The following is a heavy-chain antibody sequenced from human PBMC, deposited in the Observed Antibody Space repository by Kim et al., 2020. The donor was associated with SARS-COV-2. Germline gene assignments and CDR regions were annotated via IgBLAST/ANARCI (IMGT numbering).Heavy chain of an antibody. J-gene: IGHJ4*02. Sequence: FSSYWMQWVRQAPGKGLVWVSRINSEGGTTSYADSVKGRFAISRDNAKSTLYLQMNSLRAEDTAVYYCASRRYTGTYYYFDYWGQGTLVTVSS. D-gene: IGHD1-26*01. V-gene: IGHV3-74*01. CDR1: FSSYW. CDR2: INSEGGTT. CDR3: ASRRYTGTYYYFDY.